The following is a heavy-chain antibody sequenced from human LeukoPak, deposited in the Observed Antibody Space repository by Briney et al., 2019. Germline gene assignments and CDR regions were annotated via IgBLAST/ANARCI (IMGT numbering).Heavy chain of an antibody. D-gene: IGHD1-26*01. V-gene: IGHV4-4*07. J-gene: IGHJ4*02. Sequence: SETLSLTCTVSGGSISNCYWSWIRQPAGKGLEWIGRIYSSGSTNHNPSLKSRVTMSVDTSNNQFSLRLRSVTAADTAVYYCARETLRGSDYEANLDYWGQGTLVTVSS. CDR1: GGSISNCY. CDR3: ARETLRGSDYEANLDY. CDR2: IYSSGST.